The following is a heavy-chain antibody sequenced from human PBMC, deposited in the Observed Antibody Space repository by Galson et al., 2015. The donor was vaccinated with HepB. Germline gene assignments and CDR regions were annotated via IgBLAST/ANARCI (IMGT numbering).Heavy chain of an antibody. CDR2: IYPGDSET. Sequence: SGAEVKKPGESLRISCSGSGYTFTKYWIVWVRQMPGKGLEWMGIIYPGDSETRYSPSFRGQVTISADKSITTAYLEWSSLKASDSAMYYCARRGRNEGLRYYFDSWGQGTLVTVSA. J-gene: IGHJ4*02. V-gene: IGHV5-51*03. D-gene: IGHD1-1*01. CDR1: GYTFTKYW. CDR3: ARRGRNEGLRYYFDS.